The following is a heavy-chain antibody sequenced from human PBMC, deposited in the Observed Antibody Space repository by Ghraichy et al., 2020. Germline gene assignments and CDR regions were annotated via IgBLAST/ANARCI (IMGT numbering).Heavy chain of an antibody. V-gene: IGHV4-34*01. CDR3: ASHIAVAGDGNLKTFDY. CDR1: GGSFSGYY. CDR2: INHSGST. J-gene: IGHJ4*02. D-gene: IGHD6-19*01. Sequence: SETLSLTCAVYGGSFSGYYWSWIRQPPGKGLEWIGEINHSGSTNYNPSLKSRVTISVDTSKNQFSLKLSSVTAADTAVYYCASHIAVAGDGNLKTFDYWGQGTLVTVSS.